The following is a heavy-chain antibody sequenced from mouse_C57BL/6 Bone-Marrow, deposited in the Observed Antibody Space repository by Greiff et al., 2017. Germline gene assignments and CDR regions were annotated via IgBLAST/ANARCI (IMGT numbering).Heavy chain of an antibody. CDR1: GFSLTNSG. J-gene: IGHJ2*01. CDR2: IWSGGST. V-gene: IGHV2-2*01. D-gene: IGHD2-1*01. CDR3: ARNRRGNCSYYFDY. Sequence: VMLVESGPGLVQPSQSLSITCTVSGFSLTNSGVHWVRQSPGKGLEWLGVIWSGGSTDYTAAFISRLSIIKDNSKSQVFMKKNSLQADDTAIYYCARNRRGNCSYYFDYWGQGTTLTGSS.